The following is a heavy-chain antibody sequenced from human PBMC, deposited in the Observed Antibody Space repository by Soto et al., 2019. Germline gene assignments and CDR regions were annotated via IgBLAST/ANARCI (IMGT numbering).Heavy chain of an antibody. CDR1: GFTFSSYW. D-gene: IGHD4-4*01. CDR2: IKPDGSEK. V-gene: IGHV3-7*01. CDR3: ASSAYSKNGY. J-gene: IGHJ4*02. Sequence: GGSLRLSCAASGFTFSSYWMSWVRQAPGKGLEWVANIKPDGSEKYYVDSVKGRFTISRDNAKNSLYLQTNGLRAEDTAVYFCASSAYSKNGYWGQGTLVTVSS.